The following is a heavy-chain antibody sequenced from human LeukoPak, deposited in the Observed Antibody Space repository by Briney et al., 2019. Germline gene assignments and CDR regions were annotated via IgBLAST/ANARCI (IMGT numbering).Heavy chain of an antibody. CDR1: GFTFSSYG. V-gene: IGHV3-30*18. D-gene: IGHD2-15*01. J-gene: IGHJ5*02. CDR2: ISYDGSNK. Sequence: GGSLRLSCATSGFTFSSYGMHWVRQAPGKGLEWVAVISYDGSNKYYADSVKGRFTISRDNSKNTLYLQMNSLRAEDTAVYYCAKDPVVAAELWFDPWGQGTLVTVSS. CDR3: AKDPVVAAELWFDP.